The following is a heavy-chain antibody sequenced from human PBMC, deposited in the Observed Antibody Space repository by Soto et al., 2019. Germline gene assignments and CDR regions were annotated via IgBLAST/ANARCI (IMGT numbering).Heavy chain of an antibody. Sequence: EVQLLESGGGLIQPGGSLRLSCAASGFTVSNDYMSWVRQAPGKGLEWVSVIYADGTTYYADSVKGRFTISRDNSKNTLYLQMNSLRAEDTAVHYCARGGSWFDHWGQGTLVTVSS. CDR3: ARGGSWFDH. J-gene: IGHJ5*02. V-gene: IGHV3-53*01. CDR2: IYADGTT. CDR1: GFTVSNDY. D-gene: IGHD3-10*01.